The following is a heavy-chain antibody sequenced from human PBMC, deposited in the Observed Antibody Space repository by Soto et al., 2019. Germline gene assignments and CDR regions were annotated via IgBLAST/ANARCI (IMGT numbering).Heavy chain of an antibody. CDR1: GFTFSSYW. J-gene: IGHJ6*02. CDR3: ASDLSGRADV. D-gene: IGHD3-10*01. Sequence: GGSLRLSCAASGFTFSSYWMSWVRQAPGKGLEWVANIKQDGSEKYYVDSVKGRFTISRDNAKNSLYLQMNSLRVEDTAVYYCASDLSGRADVWGQVTKVTVSS. V-gene: IGHV3-7*01. CDR2: IKQDGSEK.